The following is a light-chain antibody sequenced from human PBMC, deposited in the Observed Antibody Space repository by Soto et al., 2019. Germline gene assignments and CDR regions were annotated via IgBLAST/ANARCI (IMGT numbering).Light chain of an antibody. J-gene: IGKJ3*01. V-gene: IGKV3-20*01. CDR3: QQYGSSSFT. Sequence: EIVLTQSPGTLSLSPGERATLSCRASQSVSSSYLAWYQQKPGQAPRLLIYGASSRATGIPDRFSGSGSGTDFTLTISRLELEDFAVYYWQQYGSSSFTFGPGTKVDIK. CDR2: GAS. CDR1: QSVSSSY.